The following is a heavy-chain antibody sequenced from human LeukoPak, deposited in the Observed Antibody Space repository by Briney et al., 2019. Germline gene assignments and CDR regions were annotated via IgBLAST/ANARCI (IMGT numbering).Heavy chain of an antibody. J-gene: IGHJ4*02. CDR1: GYSISSGYY. V-gene: IGHV4-38-2*02. D-gene: IGHD6-19*01. CDR3: ARGWAVAGSPFDY. CDR2: IYHSGST. Sequence: MSSETLSLTCTVSGYSISSGYYWGWIRQPPGKGLEWIGSIYHSGSTYYNPSLKSRVTTSVDTSKNQFSLKLSSVTAADTAVYYCARGWAVAGSPFDYWGQGTLVTVSS.